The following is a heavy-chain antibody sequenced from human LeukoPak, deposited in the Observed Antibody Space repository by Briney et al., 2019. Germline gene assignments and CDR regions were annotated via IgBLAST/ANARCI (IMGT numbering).Heavy chain of an antibody. J-gene: IGHJ4*02. Sequence: SSETLSLTCTVSGGSISSYYWSWMRQPAGKALEWIGRIYPSGSTNYYPSLKSRVTMSVDTSQNQFSLKMTSVTAADTAVYYCARGASTTWPGNFDYWGQGTLVTVSS. D-gene: IGHD1-14*01. CDR1: GGSISSYY. CDR2: IYPSGST. V-gene: IGHV4-4*07. CDR3: ARGASTTWPGNFDY.